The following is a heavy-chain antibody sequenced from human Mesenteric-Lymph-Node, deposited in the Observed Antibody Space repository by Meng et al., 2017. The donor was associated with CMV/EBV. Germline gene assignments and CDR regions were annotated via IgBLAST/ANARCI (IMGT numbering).Heavy chain of an antibody. J-gene: IGHJ4*02. CDR3: ARTLNYDILTGYYPPSPDY. Sequence: FTVTSSYMSWVRQAPGKGLEWVSVTYSDGTTYYGDSVKGRFTVSRDNSKDTLYLQMNSLRAEDTAVYYCARTLNYDILTGYYPPSPDYWGQGTLVTVSS. V-gene: IGHV3-53*01. CDR1: FTVTSSY. CDR2: TYSDGTT. D-gene: IGHD3-9*01.